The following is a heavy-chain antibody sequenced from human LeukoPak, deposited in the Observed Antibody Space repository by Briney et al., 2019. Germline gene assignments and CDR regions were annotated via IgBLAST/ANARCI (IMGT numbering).Heavy chain of an antibody. V-gene: IGHV1-8*01. CDR1: GYTFTSYD. D-gene: IGHD1-26*01. CDR2: MNPNSGNT. J-gene: IGHJ6*02. CDR3: ARLGGSYRKYYYYGMDV. Sequence: ASVKVSCKASGYTFTSYDINWVRQATGQGLEWMGWMNPNSGNTGYAQKFQGRVTMTRNTSMSTAYMELSSLRSEDTAVYYCARLGGSYRKYYYYGMDVWGQGTTVTVSS.